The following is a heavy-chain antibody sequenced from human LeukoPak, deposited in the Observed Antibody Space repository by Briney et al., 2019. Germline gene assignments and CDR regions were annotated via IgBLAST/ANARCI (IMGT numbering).Heavy chain of an antibody. J-gene: IGHJ4*02. Sequence: SETLSLTCTVSGGSISSSSYYWGWIRQPPGKGVEWIGSISYSGSTYYNPSLKSRVTISVDTSKNQFSLKLSSVTAADTAVYYCARGVDDSSGYFGYWGQGTLVTVSS. CDR1: GGSISSSSYY. D-gene: IGHD3-22*01. CDR3: ARGVDDSSGYFGY. CDR2: ISYSGST. V-gene: IGHV4-39*07.